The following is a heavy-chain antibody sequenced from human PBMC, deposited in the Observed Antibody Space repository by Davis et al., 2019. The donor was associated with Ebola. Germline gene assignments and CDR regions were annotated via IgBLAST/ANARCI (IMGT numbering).Heavy chain of an antibody. Sequence: GESLKISCAASGFTVSSNYMSWVRQAPGKGLEWVSVIYSGGSTYYADSVKGRFAISRDNAKNSLYLQMNSLTDEDTAVYYCARDPGSTYYGAYFDYWGQGTLVTVSA. CDR3: ARDPGSTYYGAYFDY. J-gene: IGHJ4*02. V-gene: IGHV3-53*01. CDR2: IYSGGST. CDR1: GFTVSSNY. D-gene: IGHD1-26*01.